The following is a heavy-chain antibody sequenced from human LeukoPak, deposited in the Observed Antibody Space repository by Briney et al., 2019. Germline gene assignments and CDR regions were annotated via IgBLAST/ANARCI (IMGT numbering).Heavy chain of an antibody. V-gene: IGHV4-39*07. CDR3: ARDLEGYYGSGSYYPNYFDY. CDR2: IYYSGST. Sequence: SETLSLTCTVSGGSISSYYWGWIRQPPGKGREWIGSIYYSGSTYYNPSLKSRVTISVDTSKNQFSLKLSSVTAADTAVYYCARDLEGYYGSGSYYPNYFDYWGQGTLVTVSS. D-gene: IGHD3-10*01. J-gene: IGHJ4*02. CDR1: GGSISSYY.